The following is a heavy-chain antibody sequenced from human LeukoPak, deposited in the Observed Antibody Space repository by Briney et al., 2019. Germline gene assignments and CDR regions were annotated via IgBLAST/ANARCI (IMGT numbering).Heavy chain of an antibody. Sequence: GGSLRLSCAASGFTFSNFWMNWVRQAPGKGLEWVANIKEDGSEKYYVDSVKGRFTISRDNAKNSLYLQMNNPKVEDTAVYYCVRGTPTPAGVDYWGQGTLVTVSS. CDR1: GFTFSNFW. V-gene: IGHV3-7*01. CDR3: VRGTPTPAGVDY. CDR2: IKEDGSEK. J-gene: IGHJ4*02. D-gene: IGHD1-14*01.